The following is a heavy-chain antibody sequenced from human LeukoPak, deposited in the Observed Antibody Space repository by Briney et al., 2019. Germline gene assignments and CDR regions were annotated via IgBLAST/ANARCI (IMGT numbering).Heavy chain of an antibody. CDR2: IIPILGIA. J-gene: IGHJ6*02. D-gene: IGHD5-18*01. Sequence: SVKVSCEASGGTFSSYAISWVRQAPGQGLEWMGRIIPILGIANYAQKFQGRVTITADKSTSTAYMELSSLRSEDTAVYYCARDLGSYGGYYYYGMDVWGQGTTVTVSS. CDR1: GGTFSSYA. V-gene: IGHV1-69*04. CDR3: ARDLGSYGGYYYYGMDV.